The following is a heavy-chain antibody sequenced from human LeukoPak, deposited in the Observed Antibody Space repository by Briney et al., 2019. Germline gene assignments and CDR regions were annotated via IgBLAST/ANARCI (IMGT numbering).Heavy chain of an antibody. CDR2: IYYTGNT. V-gene: IGHV4-39*01. CDR1: GVSISSSNSY. Sequence: PSETLSLTCSVSGVSISSSNSYWGWIRQPPGKGLEWIGSIYYTGNTYYNASLKSRVTISIDTSKNQFSLKLTSVTAADTAVYYCAKQTGSGLFILPGGQGTLVTVSP. CDR3: AKQTGSGLFILP. D-gene: IGHD3/OR15-3a*01. J-gene: IGHJ4*02.